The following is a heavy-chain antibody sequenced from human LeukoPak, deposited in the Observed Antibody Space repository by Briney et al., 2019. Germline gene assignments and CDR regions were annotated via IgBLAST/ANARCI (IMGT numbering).Heavy chain of an antibody. J-gene: IGHJ4*02. D-gene: IGHD4-17*01. CDR3: ARSTYGDYAEGNFDY. CDR1: GFTFSSYG. CDR2: IWYDGSNK. V-gene: IGHV3-33*01. Sequence: GGSLRLSCAASGFTFSSYGMHWVRQAPGKGLEWVAVIWYDGSNKYYADSVKGRFTISRDNSKSTLYLQMNSLRAEDTAVYYCARSTYGDYAEGNFDYWGQGTLVTVSS.